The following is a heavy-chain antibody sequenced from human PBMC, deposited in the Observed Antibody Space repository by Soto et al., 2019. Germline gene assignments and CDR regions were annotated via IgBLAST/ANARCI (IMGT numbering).Heavy chain of an antibody. V-gene: IGHV1-69*08. J-gene: IGHJ3*02. CDR2: IIPILGIA. Sequence: QVQLVQSGAEVKKPGSSVKVSCKASGGTFSSYTISWVRQAPGQGLEWMGRIIPILGIANYAQKFQGRVTITADKSTSTAYMELSSLRSEDTAVYYCAREDHITMIVVAEGAFDIWGQGTMVTVSS. D-gene: IGHD3-22*01. CDR1: GGTFSSYT. CDR3: AREDHITMIVVAEGAFDI.